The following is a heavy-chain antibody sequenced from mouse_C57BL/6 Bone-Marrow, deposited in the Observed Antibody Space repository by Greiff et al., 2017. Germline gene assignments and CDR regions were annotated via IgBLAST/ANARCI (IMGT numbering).Heavy chain of an antibody. CDR1: GYTFTSYW. Sequence: QVQLQQPGAELVKPGASVKMSCKASGYTFTSYWITWVKQRPGQGLEWIGDIYPGSGSTNYNEKFKSKATLTVDTSSSTAYMQLSSLTSEDSAVYYCARLLRPYYYAMDYWGQGTSVTVSA. D-gene: IGHD1-2*01. J-gene: IGHJ4*01. CDR3: ARLLRPYYYAMDY. CDR2: IYPGSGST. V-gene: IGHV1-55*01.